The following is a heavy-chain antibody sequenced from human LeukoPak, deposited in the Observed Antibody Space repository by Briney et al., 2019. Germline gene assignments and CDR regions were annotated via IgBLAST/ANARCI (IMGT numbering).Heavy chain of an antibody. CDR3: ARHELGTSVDY. Sequence: GESLKISCKGSGYTFTSFWIAWVRQLPGKGLEWMGMIDPGDSDARYSPSFQGQVTISVDKSITTAYLQWSSLEASDTAIYYCARHELGTSVDYWGQGTLVTVSS. CDR1: GYTFTSFW. V-gene: IGHV5-51*01. J-gene: IGHJ4*02. D-gene: IGHD1/OR15-1a*01. CDR2: IDPGDSDA.